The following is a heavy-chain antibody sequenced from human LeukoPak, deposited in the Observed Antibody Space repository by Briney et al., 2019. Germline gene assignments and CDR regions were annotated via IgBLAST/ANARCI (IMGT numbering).Heavy chain of an antibody. D-gene: IGHD4-11*01. V-gene: IGHV3-33*08. CDR3: ARDGDSNWYFDL. Sequence: GGSLRLSCAASGFTFSGSAMHWVRQAPGKGLEWVAIIWYDGSNKYYADSVKGRFTISRDNSKNTLYLQMNSLRAEDTAIYYCARDGDSNWYFDLWGRGTLVTVSS. CDR2: IWYDGSNK. J-gene: IGHJ2*01. CDR1: GFTFSGSA.